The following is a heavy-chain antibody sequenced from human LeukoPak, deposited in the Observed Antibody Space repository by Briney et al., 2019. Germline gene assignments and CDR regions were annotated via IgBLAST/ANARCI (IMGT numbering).Heavy chain of an antibody. Sequence: GESLKISCKGSGYSFTSYWIGWVRQMPGKGLEWMGIIYPGDSDTRYSPSFQGQVTISADKSISTAYLQWSSLKASDTAMYYCARRTFSSSWYYGWFDPWGQGTLVTVSS. CDR3: ARRTFSSSWYYGWFDP. J-gene: IGHJ5*02. CDR2: IYPGDSDT. D-gene: IGHD6-13*01. V-gene: IGHV5-51*01. CDR1: GYSFTSYW.